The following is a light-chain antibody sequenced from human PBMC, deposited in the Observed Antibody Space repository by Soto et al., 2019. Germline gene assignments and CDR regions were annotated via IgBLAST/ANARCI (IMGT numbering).Light chain of an antibody. J-gene: IGKJ1*01. Sequence: EIVLTQSPGTLSLSPGERTTLSCRASQSVRSTYLAWYQQRPGQAPRLLIYGATSRATCIPDRFQGSSSGTDFTLTISRLEPEDFAVYFCQQYGSTPLTFGQGTKVEIK. CDR3: QQYGSTPLT. V-gene: IGKV3-20*01. CDR2: GAT. CDR1: QSVRSTY.